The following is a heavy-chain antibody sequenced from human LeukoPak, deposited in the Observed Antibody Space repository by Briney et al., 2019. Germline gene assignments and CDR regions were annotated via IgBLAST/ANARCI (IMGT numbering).Heavy chain of an antibody. J-gene: IGHJ4*02. CDR1: GYSFSHYW. CDR3: ARLGIAVAGTVRY. Sequence: GESLKISCKGSGYSFSHYWIGWVRQMPGKGLEWMGLIYPDDSETRYSPSFQGQVAISADKSISTAYLQWSSLKASDTAMYYCARLGIAVAGTVRYWGQGTLVTVSS. CDR2: IYPDDSET. D-gene: IGHD6-19*01. V-gene: IGHV5-51*01.